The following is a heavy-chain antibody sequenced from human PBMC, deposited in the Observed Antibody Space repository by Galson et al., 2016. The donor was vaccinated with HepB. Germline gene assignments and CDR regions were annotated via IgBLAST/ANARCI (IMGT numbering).Heavy chain of an antibody. Sequence: LRLSCAASGFSVTTSYMNWVRRAPGKGLDWVSIIYSGGGSFYADAVKGRFTVSRDDSHVYLQMNSLRAEDTAIYYCARARDNTREYHSLDVWGQGTTVTVAS. J-gene: IGHJ6*02. V-gene: IGHV3-53*01. D-gene: IGHD6-6*01. CDR3: ARARDNTREYHSLDV. CDR1: GFSVTTSY. CDR2: IYSGGGS.